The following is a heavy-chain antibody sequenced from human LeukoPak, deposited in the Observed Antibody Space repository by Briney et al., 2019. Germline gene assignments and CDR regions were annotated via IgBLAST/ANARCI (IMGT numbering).Heavy chain of an antibody. D-gene: IGHD3-22*01. CDR1: GFTFSSYS. V-gene: IGHV3-48*01. J-gene: IGHJ3*02. CDR3: ARDHHRRLYDSQARDTFDI. Sequence: PGGSLRLSCAASGFTFSSYSMNWVRQAPGKGLEWVSYISSSSSTMYYADSVKGRFSISRDNAKNSPYLQMNSLRAEDTAVYYCARDHHRRLYDSQARDTFDIWGQGTMVTVSS. CDR2: ISSSSSTM.